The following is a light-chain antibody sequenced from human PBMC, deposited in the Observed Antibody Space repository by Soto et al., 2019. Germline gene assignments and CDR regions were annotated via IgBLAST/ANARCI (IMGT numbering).Light chain of an antibody. V-gene: IGKV1-5*01. CDR2: DAS. J-gene: IGKJ1*01. CDR1: QSISSW. Sequence: DIQMTQSPSTLSASVGDRVTITCGASQSISSWLAWYQQKPGKAPKLLIYDASSLESGVPSRFSGSGSGTEFTLPISSLQPDDFATYYCQQYNSYLTFGQGTKVEIK. CDR3: QQYNSYLT.